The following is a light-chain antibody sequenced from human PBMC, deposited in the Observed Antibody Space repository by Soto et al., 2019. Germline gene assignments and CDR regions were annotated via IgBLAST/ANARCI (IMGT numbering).Light chain of an antibody. V-gene: IGLV2-8*01. Sequence: QSALTQPPSASGSPGQSVTISCTGTSSDVGAYTYVSWYQQHPGKAPKLMIYGVTERPSGVPDRFSGSKSGNTASLTVSGLQTEEEAYYYCSSYAGSNNYVFGTGTKLTVL. CDR3: SSYAGSNNYV. J-gene: IGLJ1*01. CDR2: GVT. CDR1: SSDVGAYTY.